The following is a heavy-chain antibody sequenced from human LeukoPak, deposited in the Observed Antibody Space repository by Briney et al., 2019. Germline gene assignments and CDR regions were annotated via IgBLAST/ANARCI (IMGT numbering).Heavy chain of an antibody. D-gene: IGHD2-21*02. Sequence: GGSLRLSCVASGFTFSNYWMSWVRQAPGKGLEWVANIKQDESRTYYMDSVKGRFTISRDNAKNSLYLQMNSLRAEDTAVYYCARHASLYRDGDTWYWAFDFWGQGTLLTVSS. V-gene: IGHV3-7*01. CDR1: GFTFSNYW. CDR3: ARHASLYRDGDTWYWAFDF. CDR2: IKQDESRT. J-gene: IGHJ4*02.